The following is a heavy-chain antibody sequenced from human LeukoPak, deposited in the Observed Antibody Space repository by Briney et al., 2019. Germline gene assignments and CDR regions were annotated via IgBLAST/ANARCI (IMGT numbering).Heavy chain of an antibody. CDR1: GGSISGTNW. Sequence: SETLSLTCTVSGGSISGTNWWSWVRQPPGQGLEWIGEISLAGQTNYNPSLNGRVTMSLDKSSNQLSLHLTSVTAADTATYFCSRESGPFCPFGYWGQGALVIVSS. CDR2: ISLAGQT. CDR3: SRESGPFCPFGY. V-gene: IGHV4-4*02. D-gene: IGHD1-26*01. J-gene: IGHJ4*02.